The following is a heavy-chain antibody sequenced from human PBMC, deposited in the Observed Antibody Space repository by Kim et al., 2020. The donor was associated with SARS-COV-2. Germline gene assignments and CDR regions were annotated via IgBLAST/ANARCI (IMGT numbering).Heavy chain of an antibody. J-gene: IGHJ5*02. CDR2: ILYSGNT. D-gene: IGHD2-15*01. V-gene: IGHV4-34*12. Sequence: SETLSLTCAVSGGSIRDHFWTWIRHLPGRRLEWIGEILYSGNTNNNPSLRSRLSISVDTSKNQFSLTLTSVTAADTGVYFCAGEEGYRDGRSFRGCFDPWGQGTLVTVSS. CDR1: GGSIRDHF. CDR3: AGEEGYRDGRSFRGCFDP.